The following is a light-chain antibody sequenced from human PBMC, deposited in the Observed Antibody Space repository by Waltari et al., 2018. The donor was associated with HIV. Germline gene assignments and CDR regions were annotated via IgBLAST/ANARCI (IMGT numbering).Light chain of an antibody. CDR2: WAS. V-gene: IGKV4-1*01. CDR3: QQYYTTPLT. Sequence: DIVMTQSPDSLGVSLGEKATINCKSSLSVLHNSNNKNYIAWYQQKPGQPPKLLLYWASTRESGVPDRFSGSGSGTDFTLTISSLQAEDVSVYYCQQYYTTPLTFGQGTKVEI. CDR1: LSVLHNSNNKNY. J-gene: IGKJ1*01.